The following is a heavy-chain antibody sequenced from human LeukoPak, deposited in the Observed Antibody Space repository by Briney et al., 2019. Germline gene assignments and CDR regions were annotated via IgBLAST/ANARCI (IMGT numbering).Heavy chain of an antibody. J-gene: IGHJ3*02. Sequence: SETLSLTCTVSGGSISSYYWSWIRQPPGKGLEWIGYIYYSGSTNYNPSLKSRVTISVDTSKNQFSLKLSSVTAADTAVYYCARGKIEGYGGAFDIWGQGTMVTVSS. V-gene: IGHV4-59*01. D-gene: IGHD5-12*01. CDR3: ARGKIEGYGGAFDI. CDR1: GGSISSYY. CDR2: IYYSGST.